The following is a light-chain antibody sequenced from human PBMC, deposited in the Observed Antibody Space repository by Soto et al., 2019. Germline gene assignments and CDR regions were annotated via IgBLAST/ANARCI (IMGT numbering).Light chain of an antibody. CDR3: QQYNSYWT. CDR1: QSISSW. Sequence: DIQMTQSPSTLSASVGDRVTITCRASQSISSWLAWYQQKAGKAPTLLIYKASSLESGVPSRFSGSGSGTEFTLTISSLQPDDFATYYCQQYNSYWTFGQGTKVEIK. CDR2: KAS. V-gene: IGKV1-5*03. J-gene: IGKJ1*01.